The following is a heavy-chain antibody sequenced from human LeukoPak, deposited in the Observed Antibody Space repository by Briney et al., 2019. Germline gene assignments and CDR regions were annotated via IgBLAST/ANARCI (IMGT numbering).Heavy chain of an antibody. V-gene: IGHV3-48*04. J-gene: IGHJ4*02. Sequence: GGSLTLSCAASGFTFSSYNMNWVRQAPGKGLEWISYIGRSSNTIYYADSVKGRFTISRDNARNSLYLQMNRLRPEDTAMYYCARGVDYAEDYWGQGTLVTVSS. CDR3: ARGVDYAEDY. CDR1: GFTFSSYN. CDR2: IGRSSNTI. D-gene: IGHD4-17*01.